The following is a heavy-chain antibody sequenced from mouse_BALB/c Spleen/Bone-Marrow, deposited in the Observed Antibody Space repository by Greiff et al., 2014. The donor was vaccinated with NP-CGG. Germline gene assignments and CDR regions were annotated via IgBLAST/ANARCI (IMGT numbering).Heavy chain of an antibody. V-gene: IGHV1-26*01. J-gene: IGHJ3*01. CDR3: ARSAATGFAY. Sequence: VQLKQSGPDLVKPGASVKISCKASGYSFTGYYMYWGKQRHGKSLEWIGRVNPNNGDISYNQKFKGKAILTVDKSSSTAYMELRSLTSEDSAVYYCARSAATGFAYWGQGTLVTVSA. D-gene: IGHD1-2*01. CDR1: GYSFTGYY. CDR2: VNPNNGDI.